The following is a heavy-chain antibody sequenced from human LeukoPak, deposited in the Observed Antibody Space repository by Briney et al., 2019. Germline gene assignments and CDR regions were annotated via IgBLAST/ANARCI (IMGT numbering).Heavy chain of an antibody. D-gene: IGHD3-9*01. Sequence: PGGSLRLSCAASGFTFDDYGMSWVRQAPGKGLEWVSGINCNGGSTGYADSVEGRFTISRDNAKNSLYLQMNSLRAEDTALYYCARGPSGIFTGYYANWGQGTLVTVSS. V-gene: IGHV3-20*04. J-gene: IGHJ4*02. CDR2: INCNGGST. CDR1: GFTFDDYG. CDR3: ARGPSGIFTGYYAN.